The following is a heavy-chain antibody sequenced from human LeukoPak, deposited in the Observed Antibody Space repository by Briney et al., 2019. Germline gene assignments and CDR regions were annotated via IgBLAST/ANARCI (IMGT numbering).Heavy chain of an antibody. J-gene: IGHJ5*02. CDR1: GGSFSGYY. Sequence: PSETLSLTCAVYGGSFSGYYWSWIRQPPGKGLEWIGEINHSGSTNYNPSLKSRVTISVDTSKNQFSLKLSSVTAADTAVYYCAKTYYVWGSTRWFDPWGQGTLVTVSS. CDR3: AKTYYVWGSTRWFDP. V-gene: IGHV4-34*01. D-gene: IGHD3-16*01. CDR2: INHSGST.